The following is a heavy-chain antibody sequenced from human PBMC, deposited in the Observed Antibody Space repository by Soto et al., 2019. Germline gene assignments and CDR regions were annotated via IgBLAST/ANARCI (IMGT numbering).Heavy chain of an antibody. CDR1: GGTFSSYA. V-gene: IGHV1-69*13. J-gene: IGHJ4*02. CDR2: IIPIFGTA. D-gene: IGHD2-2*01. Sequence: GASVKVSCKASGGTFSSYAISWVRQAPGQGLEWMGGIIPIFGTANYAQKFQGRVTITADEPTSTAYMELSSLRSEDTAEYYCASHSLRYCSSTSCSVLDDVYCCDYWGQGTLVTVSS. CDR3: ASHSLRYCSSTSCSVLDDVYCCDY.